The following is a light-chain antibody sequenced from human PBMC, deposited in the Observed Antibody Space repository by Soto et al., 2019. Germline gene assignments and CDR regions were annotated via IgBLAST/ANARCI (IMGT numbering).Light chain of an antibody. Sequence: QSVLTQPPSASGTPGQRVTISCSGSSSNIGSNTVNWYQQLPGTAPKLLIYSNNQRPSGVHDRLSGSKSGTSASLAISGLQSEDEDDYYCAAWDDSLNGPYVFGTGTKLTVL. CDR1: SSNIGSNT. CDR2: SNN. V-gene: IGLV1-44*01. J-gene: IGLJ1*01. CDR3: AAWDDSLNGPYV.